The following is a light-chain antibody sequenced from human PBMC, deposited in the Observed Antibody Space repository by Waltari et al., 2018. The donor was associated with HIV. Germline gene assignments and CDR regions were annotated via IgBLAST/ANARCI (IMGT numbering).Light chain of an antibody. Sequence: SSVLTQPPSVSVAPGRTATITCGENNIGSKIVHWYQRKPGQAPVLVIFYDSDRPSGTPERFSGSNSGDTATLTISRVEAGDEADYYCQVWDSNSDHLGVFGGGTKLTVL. CDR1: NIGSKI. CDR3: QVWDSNSDHLGV. J-gene: IGLJ2*01. V-gene: IGLV3-21*04. CDR2: YDS.